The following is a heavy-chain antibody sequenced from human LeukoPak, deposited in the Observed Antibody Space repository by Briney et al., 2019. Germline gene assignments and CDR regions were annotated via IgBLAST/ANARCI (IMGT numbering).Heavy chain of an antibody. D-gene: IGHD4-17*01. V-gene: IGHV3-43D*04. J-gene: IGHJ6*04. CDR2: ISWDGGST. CDR1: GFSFDDYA. CDR3: AKDTAYGDYYYGMDV. Sequence: GGSLRLSCAASGFSFDDYAMHWVRQAPGKGLEWVSLISWDGGSTYYADSVKGRFTISRDNSKNSLYLQMNSLRAEDTALYYCAKDTAYGDYYYGMDVWGKGTTVTVSS.